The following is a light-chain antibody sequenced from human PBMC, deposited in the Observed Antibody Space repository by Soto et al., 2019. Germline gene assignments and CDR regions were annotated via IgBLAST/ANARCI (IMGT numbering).Light chain of an antibody. Sequence: VLWQSPGTLSMSPLERATLSCRASQSLSSSSLAWYQQKHGQAPRLLIYAASSRATGISDRFSGSGSGTDFTLIINRLDPEDSAVYYCQHNGRSFGQGTRLEIK. J-gene: IGKJ5*01. V-gene: IGKV3-20*01. CDR2: AAS. CDR3: QHNGRS. CDR1: QSLSSSS.